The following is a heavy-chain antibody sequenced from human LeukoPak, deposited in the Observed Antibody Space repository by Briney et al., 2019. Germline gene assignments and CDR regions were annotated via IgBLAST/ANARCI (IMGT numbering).Heavy chain of an antibody. V-gene: IGHV3-30*18. D-gene: IGHD2/OR15-2a*01. J-gene: IGHJ4*02. CDR2: LAGDGVNI. CDR3: AKAAVYSNRWTPFDD. CDR1: GFTFSIYG. Sequence: PGGSLRLSCAASGFTFSIYGMHWVRQAPGKGLEWVALLAGDGVNIFYADSVKGRFTISRDNSKNTLYLQMNSLRSEDTAVYYCAKAAVYSNRWTPFDDWGQGTPVTVSS.